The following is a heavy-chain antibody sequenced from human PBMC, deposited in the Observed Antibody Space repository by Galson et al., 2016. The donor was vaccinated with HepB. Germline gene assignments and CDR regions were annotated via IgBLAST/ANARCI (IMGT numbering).Heavy chain of an antibody. CDR1: GFSFSRYG. J-gene: IGHJ4*02. D-gene: IGHD2-15*01. Sequence: SLRLSCAASGFSFSRYGMDWVRQAPGKGLEWVAVIWYDGSNKYYADSVKGRFTISRDNSKNTLYLQMNSLRAEDTAVYYCARSCSGGSCSGAGLDYWGQGTLVTVSS. V-gene: IGHV3-33*01. CDR2: IWYDGSNK. CDR3: ARSCSGGSCSGAGLDY.